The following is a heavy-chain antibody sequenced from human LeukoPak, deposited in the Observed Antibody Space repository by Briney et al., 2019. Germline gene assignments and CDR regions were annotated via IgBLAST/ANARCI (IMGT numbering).Heavy chain of an antibody. J-gene: IGHJ4*02. CDR3: AKDTAGRFDY. V-gene: IGHV3-33*06. CDR2: IWYDGSNK. D-gene: IGHD3-10*01. CDR1: GFTFSSYG. Sequence: GGSLRLSCAASGFTFSSYGMQWVRQAPGKGLEWVAVIWYDGSNKYYADSVKGRFTIARDNPKNTVYLQMNSLRAEDTAKYYCAKDTAGRFDYWGQGTLVTVSS.